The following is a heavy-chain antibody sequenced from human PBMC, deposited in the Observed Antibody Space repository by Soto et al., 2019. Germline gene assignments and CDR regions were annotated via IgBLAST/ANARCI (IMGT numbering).Heavy chain of an antibody. CDR2: INSDGSST. D-gene: IGHD6-13*01. J-gene: IGHJ6*03. Sequence: PGGSLRLSCAASGFTFSSYWMHWVRQAPGKGLVWVSRINSDGSSTSYADSVKGRFTISRDNAKNTLYLQMNSLRAEDTAVYYCARVSGIAASLRLGYMDVWGKGTTVTVSS. CDR3: ARVSGIAASLRLGYMDV. V-gene: IGHV3-74*01. CDR1: GFTFSSYW.